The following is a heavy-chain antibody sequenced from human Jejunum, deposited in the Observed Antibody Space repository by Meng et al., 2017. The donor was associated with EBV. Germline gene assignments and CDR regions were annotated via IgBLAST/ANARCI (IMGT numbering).Heavy chain of an antibody. D-gene: IGHD1-26*01. CDR1: GFTFSSYA. J-gene: IGHJ4*02. CDR2: FSGSGGPT. Sequence: QLGASGGGLVQPGGSLRLSCAASGFTFSSYAMTWVRQAPGKGLEWLSTFSGSGGPTYYADSVRGRFTISRDNSKTTLYLQMNTLRAEDTAVYYCAKDVVGATDFWGQGTLVTVSS. CDR3: AKDVVGATDF. V-gene: IGHV3-23*04.